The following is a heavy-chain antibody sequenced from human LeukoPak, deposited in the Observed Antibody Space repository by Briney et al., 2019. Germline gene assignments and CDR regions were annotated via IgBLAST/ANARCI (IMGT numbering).Heavy chain of an antibody. J-gene: IGHJ4*02. CDR2: IDTDGSTT. CDR1: GFTFSNSL. V-gene: IGHV3-74*01. Sequence: GGSLRLSCAASGFTFSNSLMHWVRQVPGKGLVWVARIDTDGSTTHCAASVKGRFTISRDNAKNTLYLQMNTLRAEDTAVYYCVRDRDGYNYWGQGTLVTVSS. D-gene: IGHD5-24*01. CDR3: VRDRDGYNY.